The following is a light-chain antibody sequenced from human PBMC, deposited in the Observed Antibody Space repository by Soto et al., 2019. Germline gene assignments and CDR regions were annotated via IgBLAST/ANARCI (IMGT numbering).Light chain of an antibody. CDR1: SSDVGGYDF. CDR3: SSYTSSHTRV. CDR2: DVN. V-gene: IGLV2-14*01. Sequence: QSVLTQPASVSGPPGQSITISCTGTSSDVGGYDFVSWYQHHPGKAPKLMIYDVNNRPSGLSNRFSGSKSGNTASLTISGLQTEDEADYYCSSYTSSHTRVFGTGTKVTVL. J-gene: IGLJ1*01.